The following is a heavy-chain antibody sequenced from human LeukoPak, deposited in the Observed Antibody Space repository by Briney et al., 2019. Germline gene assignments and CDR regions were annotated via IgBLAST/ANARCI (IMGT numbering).Heavy chain of an antibody. CDR2: IYYSGST. Sequence: SETLSLTCTVSGDSISSYYWSWIRQPPGKGLEWIGYIYYSGSTNYNPSLKSRITTSLDTSKNQFSLKLSSVTAPDTAVYYCAGGIAATGTQFDYWGQGTLVTVSS. CDR1: GDSISSYY. V-gene: IGHV4-59*01. J-gene: IGHJ4*02. CDR3: AGGIAATGTQFDY. D-gene: IGHD6-13*01.